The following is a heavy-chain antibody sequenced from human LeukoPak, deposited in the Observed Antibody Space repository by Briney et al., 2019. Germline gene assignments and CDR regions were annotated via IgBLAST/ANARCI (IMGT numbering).Heavy chain of an antibody. D-gene: IGHD6-13*01. CDR1: GFTFSSYW. Sequence: WGSLRLSCAASGFTFSSYWMSWVRQAPGKGLEWVANIKQDGSAKYYVDSVKGRFTISRDNAKNSLYLQMNSLRAEDTAVYYCAREDYISSWYPHYYMDVWGKGTTVTISS. CDR2: IKQDGSAK. CDR3: AREDYISSWYPHYYMDV. J-gene: IGHJ6*03. V-gene: IGHV3-7*01.